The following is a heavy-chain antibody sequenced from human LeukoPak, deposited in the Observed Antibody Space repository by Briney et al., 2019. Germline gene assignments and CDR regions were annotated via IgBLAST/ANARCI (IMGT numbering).Heavy chain of an antibody. CDR2: ISGSGGST. CDR1: GLTLSSYG. Sequence: GGSLRLSCAASGLTLSSYGMSWFRQAPGKGLEWLSAISGSGGSTYYADSVQGRFTISRDNSKNTLYLQMSSLRAGDTAVYYCANSPKSDYWGQGTVVTVSS. J-gene: IGHJ4*02. CDR3: ANSPKSDY. V-gene: IGHV3-23*01.